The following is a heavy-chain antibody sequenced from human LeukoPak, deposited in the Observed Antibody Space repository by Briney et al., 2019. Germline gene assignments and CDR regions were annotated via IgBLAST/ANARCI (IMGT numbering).Heavy chain of an antibody. Sequence: GGSLRLSGAASGFTFSSYGMHWVRQAPGKGLEWVAIISNDGSEEYCADSVKGRFTVSRDNSKNTLHLQMNSLRPEDTAVYYCAKECSGGICNDYYFDYWGQGTLVTVSS. CDR3: AKECSGGICNDYYFDY. CDR1: GFTFSSYG. CDR2: ISNDGSEE. J-gene: IGHJ4*02. V-gene: IGHV3-30*18. D-gene: IGHD2-15*01.